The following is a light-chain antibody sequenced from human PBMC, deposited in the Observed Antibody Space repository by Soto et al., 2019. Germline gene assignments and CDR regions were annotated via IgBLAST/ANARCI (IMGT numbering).Light chain of an antibody. CDR2: GVS. Sequence: EIVMTQSPATLSVSPGERATLSCRASQSVSSKLAWFQQKPGQAPSLLIYGVSTRAIGVPVRFSGSGSGTEFALTINSFQSEDFAVYYCQQYNNWPHTFGQGTEVDIK. CDR3: QQYNNWPHT. J-gene: IGKJ2*01. CDR1: QSVSSK. V-gene: IGKV3-15*01.